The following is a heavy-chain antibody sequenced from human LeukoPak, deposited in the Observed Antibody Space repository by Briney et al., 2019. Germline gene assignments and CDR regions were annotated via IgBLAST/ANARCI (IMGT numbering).Heavy chain of an antibody. D-gene: IGHD6-19*01. CDR1: GFTFSSYA. CDR3: AKGIQWLVPEGFDC. J-gene: IGHJ4*02. V-gene: IGHV3-23*01. CDR2: ISGSGGST. Sequence: GGSLRLSCAASGFTFSSYAMSWVRQAPGKGLEWVSAISGSGGSTYYADSVKGRFTISRDNSKNTLYLQMKSLRAQATTAYYCAKGIQWLVPEGFDCWGQGTLVTVSS.